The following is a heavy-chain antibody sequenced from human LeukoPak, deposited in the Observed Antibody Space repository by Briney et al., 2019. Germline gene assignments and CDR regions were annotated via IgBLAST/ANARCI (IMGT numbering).Heavy chain of an antibody. J-gene: IGHJ2*01. CDR3: AAGIVGATFHWYFDL. CDR1: GFTFTSSA. D-gene: IGHD1-26*01. V-gene: IGHV1-58*02. Sequence: ASVKVSCKASGFTFTSSAMQWVRQARGQRLEWIGWIVVGSGNTNYAQKFQERVAITRDMSTSTAYMELSSLRSEDTAVYYCAAGIVGATFHWYFDLWGRGTLVTVSS. CDR2: IVVGSGNT.